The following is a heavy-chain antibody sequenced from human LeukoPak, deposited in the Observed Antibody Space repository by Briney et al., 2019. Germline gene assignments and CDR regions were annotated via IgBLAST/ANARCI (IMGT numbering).Heavy chain of an antibody. CDR2: ISAYNGNT. CDR3: ARTPGGRIVVVTASD. CDR1: GYTFTSYG. J-gene: IGHJ4*02. Sequence: GASVKVSCKASGYTFTSYGISWVRQAPGQGLEWMGRISAYNGNTNYAQKLQGRVTMTTDTSTSTAYMELRSLRSDDTAVYYCARTPGGRIVVVTASDWGQGTLVTVSS. V-gene: IGHV1-18*01. D-gene: IGHD2-21*02.